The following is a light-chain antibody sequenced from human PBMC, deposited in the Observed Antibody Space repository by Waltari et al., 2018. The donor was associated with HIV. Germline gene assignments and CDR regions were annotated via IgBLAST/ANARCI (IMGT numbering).Light chain of an antibody. V-gene: IGLV2-11*01. J-gene: IGLJ3*02. Sequence: QSVLTQPRSLSASPRQSVTISCTGTNADVGASNYVSWYQQHPGKAPKLIIYDVTKRPSGVPDRFSGSKSGNTASLTISGLQAEDEADYYCCSYAGSPWMFGGGTRLTVL. CDR2: DVT. CDR3: CSYAGSPWM. CDR1: NADVGASNY.